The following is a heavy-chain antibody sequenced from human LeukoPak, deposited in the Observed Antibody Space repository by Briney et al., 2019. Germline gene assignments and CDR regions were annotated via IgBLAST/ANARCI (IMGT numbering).Heavy chain of an antibody. J-gene: IGHJ4*02. V-gene: IGHV1-69*06. D-gene: IGHD1-26*01. CDR1: GGTFSSYA. CDR2: IIPIFGTA. Sequence: SVKVSCKASGGTFSSYAISWVRQAPGQGLEWMGGIIPIFGTANYAQKFQGRVTITADKSTSTACMELSSLRSEDTALYYCARGLSLSGSDRFDYWGQGTLVTVSS. CDR3: ARGLSLSGSDRFDY.